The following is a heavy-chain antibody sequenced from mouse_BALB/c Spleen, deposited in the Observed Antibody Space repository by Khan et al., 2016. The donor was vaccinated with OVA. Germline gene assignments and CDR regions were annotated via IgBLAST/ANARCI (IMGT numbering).Heavy chain of an antibody. J-gene: IGHJ2*02. CDR1: GHTIKDNY. CDR2: IDTSNGNT. V-gene: IGHV14-3*02. D-gene: IGHD1-3*01. Sequence: MQLEESGAELVKPGATVKLSCTASGHTIKDNYMHWLKQRHEQSLEWIGRIDTSNGNTNYDPKFQGKATITADQSSNTAYLQLSRLTSEDTAVYYCATVARTWGHGPSLPVSS. CDR3: ATVART.